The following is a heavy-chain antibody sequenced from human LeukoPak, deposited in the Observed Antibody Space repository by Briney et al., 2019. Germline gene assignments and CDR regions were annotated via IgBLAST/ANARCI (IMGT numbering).Heavy chain of an antibody. Sequence: SETLSLTCTVSGGSISSSSYYWGWIRQPPGKGLEWIGSIYYSGSTYYNPSLKSRVTISVDTSKNQFSLKLSSVTAADTAVYYCARGLQYYDSSSGYLDYWGQGTLVTVSS. CDR1: GGSISSSSYY. CDR2: IYYSGST. D-gene: IGHD3-22*01. CDR3: ARGLQYYDSSSGYLDY. J-gene: IGHJ4*02. V-gene: IGHV4-39*07.